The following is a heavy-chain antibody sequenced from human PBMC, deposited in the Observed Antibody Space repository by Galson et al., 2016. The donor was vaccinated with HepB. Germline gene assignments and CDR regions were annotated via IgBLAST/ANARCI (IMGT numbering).Heavy chain of an antibody. CDR1: GFTFSSYW. Sequence: SLRLSCAASGFTFSSYWMHWVRQAPGKGLEWVAVISNDGSKKYYAESGKGRFTISRGNSKNTLYMQMNSLRAGDTAVYYCAKGFYDFWTGYYTYFDYWGQGTLVTVSS. D-gene: IGHD3-3*01. CDR2: ISNDGSKK. V-gene: IGHV3-30*18. J-gene: IGHJ4*02. CDR3: AKGFYDFWTGYYTYFDY.